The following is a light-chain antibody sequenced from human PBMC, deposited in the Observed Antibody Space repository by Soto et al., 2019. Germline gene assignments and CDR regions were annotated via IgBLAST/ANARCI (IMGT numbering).Light chain of an antibody. J-gene: IGKJ1*01. CDR2: KAS. Sequence: DIQINPSPFPPFSSLGGKDTITFRASQSISSWLAWYQQKPGTAPNLLIYKASTLQGGVPSRFSGSGSGTEFTLTISSLQPDDSAIYYCQQYSDNWTFGQGTKV. CDR3: QQYSDNWT. CDR1: QSISSW. V-gene: IGKV1-5*03.